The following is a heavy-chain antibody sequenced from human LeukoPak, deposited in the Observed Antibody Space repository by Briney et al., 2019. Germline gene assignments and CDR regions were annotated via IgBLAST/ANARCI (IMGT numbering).Heavy chain of an antibody. CDR1: EFSVGSNY. V-gene: IGHV3-66*01. CDR2: IYSGGST. Sequence: SGGSLRLSCAASEFSVGSNYMTWVRQAPGKGLEWVSLIYSGGSTYYADSVKGRFTISRDNAKNSLYLQMNSLRAEDTAVYYCARGPYASGSYGRRGWVHYMDVWGKGTTVTVSS. J-gene: IGHJ6*03. D-gene: IGHD3-10*01. CDR3: ARGPYASGSYGRRGWVHYMDV.